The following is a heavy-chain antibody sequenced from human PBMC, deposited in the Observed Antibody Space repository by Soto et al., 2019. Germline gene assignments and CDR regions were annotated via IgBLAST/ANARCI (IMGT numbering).Heavy chain of an antibody. CDR3: AKDLVHTVPTSAFDS. D-gene: IGHD6-6*01. Sequence: EVQLVESGGGLVQPGRSLRLSCVASGFTFDDYAMHWVRQAPGKGLEWVSGISWNSDRIFYADSVKGRFTISRDNAKNSLYLQMNSLRTEDTALYYCAKDLVHTVPTSAFDSWGKVTLVTVSS. J-gene: IGHJ4*02. CDR1: GFTFDDYA. V-gene: IGHV3-9*01. CDR2: ISWNSDRI.